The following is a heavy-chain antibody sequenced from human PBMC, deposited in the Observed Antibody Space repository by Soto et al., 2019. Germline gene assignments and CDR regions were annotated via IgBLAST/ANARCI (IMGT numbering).Heavy chain of an antibody. D-gene: IGHD1-26*01. CDR3: AKDGAYIGTYHLDH. CDR1: GFTFSNYG. V-gene: IGHV3-30*18. J-gene: IGHJ4*02. Sequence: QVQLVESGGRVVQPGMSLSLSCAASGFTFSNYGMHSVRQAPGKGLEWVTHLSNNGNNKLYADSVKGRFIISRDNSKNTLYLQMTSLIPEDTAVYYCAKDGAYIGTYHLDHWGQGTLVTVSS. CDR2: LSNNGNNK.